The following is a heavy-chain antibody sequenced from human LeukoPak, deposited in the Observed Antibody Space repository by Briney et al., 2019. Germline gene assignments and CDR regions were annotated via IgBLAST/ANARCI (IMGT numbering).Heavy chain of an antibody. Sequence: SETLSLTCAVSGGSINSSNWWSWVRQPPGKGLEWIGEIFHSATTNYNPSLKSRVTISVDKSKNQFSLKLSSVTAADTAVYYCARTTEGGYTYDYFYYYYMDVWGKGTTVTISS. CDR3: ARTTEGGYTYDYFYYYYMDV. J-gene: IGHJ6*03. V-gene: IGHV4-4*02. D-gene: IGHD5-18*01. CDR1: GGSINSSNW. CDR2: IFHSATT.